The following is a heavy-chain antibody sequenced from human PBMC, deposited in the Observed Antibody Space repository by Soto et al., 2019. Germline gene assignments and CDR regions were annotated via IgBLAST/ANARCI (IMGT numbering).Heavy chain of an antibody. CDR1: GFSLSTSGVG. J-gene: IGHJ4*02. CDR3: ALRVLRTVFGLFITTAIYFDF. Sequence: QITLNESGPTVVRPTETLTLTCRFSGFSLSTSGVGVGWIRQSPGKAPEWLALIYWDDDKRYSASLKSRLTITKDTSKNQVVLTVSDLDPTDTATYYCALRVLRTVFGLFITTAIYFDFWGQGTPVAVSS. CDR2: IYWDDDK. D-gene: IGHD3-3*01. V-gene: IGHV2-5*02.